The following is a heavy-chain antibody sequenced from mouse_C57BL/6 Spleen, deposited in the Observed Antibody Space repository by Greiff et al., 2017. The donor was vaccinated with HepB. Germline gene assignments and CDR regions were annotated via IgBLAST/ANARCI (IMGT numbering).Heavy chain of an antibody. CDR2: IHPNSGST. D-gene: IGHD2-3*01. CDR3: ARSGDGYYRFAY. J-gene: IGHJ3*01. Sequence: VQLQQSGAELVKPGASVKLSCKASGYTFTSYWMHWVKQRPGQGLEWIGMIHPNSGSTNYNEKFKSKATLTVDKSSSTAYMQLSSLTSEDSAVYYCARSGDGYYRFAYWGQGTLVTVSA. V-gene: IGHV1-64*01. CDR1: GYTFTSYW.